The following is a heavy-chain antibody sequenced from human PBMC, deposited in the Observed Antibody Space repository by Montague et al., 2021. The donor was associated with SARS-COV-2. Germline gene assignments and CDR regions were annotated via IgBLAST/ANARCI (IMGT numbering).Heavy chain of an antibody. D-gene: IGHD3-22*01. CDR2: ISSSGSTI. J-gene: IGHJ4*02. Sequence: SLRLSCAASGFIFSSYEMNWVRQAPGKGLEWVSYISSSGSTIYYADSVKGRFTISRDNAKNSLYLQMNSLRAEDTAVYYCARDRTQNYYDSSGYEYWGQGTLVTVS. CDR3: ARDRTQNYYDSSGYEY. CDR1: GFIFSSYE. V-gene: IGHV3-48*03.